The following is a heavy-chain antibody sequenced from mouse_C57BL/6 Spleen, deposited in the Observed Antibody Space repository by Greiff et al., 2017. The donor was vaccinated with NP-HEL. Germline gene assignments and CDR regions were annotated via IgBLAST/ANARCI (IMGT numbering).Heavy chain of an antibody. CDR2: FYPGSGSI. CDR1: GYTFTEYT. D-gene: IGHD1-1*01. J-gene: IGHJ4*01. V-gene: IGHV1-62-2*01. CDR3: ARHVNGSYHGSRYGCVSYALDD. Sequence: VQLQQSGAELVKPGASVKLSCKASGYTFTEYTIHWVKQRSGQGLEWIGWFYPGSGSITYNEKFKDKAPLTADKSSSTVYIELTRLTSEDPAVYFCARHVNGSYHGSRYGCVSYALDDWGQGTSVTVSS.